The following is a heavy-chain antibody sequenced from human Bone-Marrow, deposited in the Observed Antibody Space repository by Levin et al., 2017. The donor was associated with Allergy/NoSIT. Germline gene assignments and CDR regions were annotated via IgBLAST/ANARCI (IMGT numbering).Heavy chain of an antibody. Sequence: GGSLRLSCAASGFAFNNYAIHWVRQAPGKGLEWVAVMAYDGSNIRFADSVKGRFTISRDTSKNTLYLQMSSLRGGDTAVYYCVRGRYGGYNRDGYYNGMDVWGQGTTVSVSS. D-gene: IGHD5-12*01. CDR1: GFAFNNYA. J-gene: IGHJ6*02. CDR3: VRGRYGGYNRDGYYNGMDV. V-gene: IGHV3-30*04. CDR2: MAYDGSNI.